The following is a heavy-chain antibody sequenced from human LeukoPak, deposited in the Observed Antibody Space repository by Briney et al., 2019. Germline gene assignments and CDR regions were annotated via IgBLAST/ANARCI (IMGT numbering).Heavy chain of an antibody. J-gene: IGHJ6*04. CDR3: VGSGYDYIDYYGMDV. V-gene: IGHV3-33*01. CDR2: IWYDGSNK. D-gene: IGHD5-12*01. Sequence: PGRSLRLSCAVSGFTFSSYGMHWVRQAPGKGLEWVAVIWYDGSNKYYADSVKGRFTISRDNSKNTLYLQMNSLRAEDTAVYYCVGSGYDYIDYYGMDVWGKGTTVTVSS. CDR1: GFTFSSYG.